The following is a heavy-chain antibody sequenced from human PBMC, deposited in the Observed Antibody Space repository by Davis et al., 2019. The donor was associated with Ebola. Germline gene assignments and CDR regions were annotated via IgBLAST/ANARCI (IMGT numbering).Heavy chain of an antibody. CDR1: GFTFSSYW. CDR2: ISSSGSTI. CDR3: ARELVFGVVSPYYGMDV. V-gene: IGHV3-48*04. Sequence: PGGSLRLSCAASGFTFSSYWMSWVRQAPGKGLEWVSYISSSGSTIYYADSVKGRFTISRDNAKNSLYLQMNSLRAEDTAVYYCARELVFGVVSPYYGMDVWGQGTTVTVSS. J-gene: IGHJ6*02. D-gene: IGHD3-3*01.